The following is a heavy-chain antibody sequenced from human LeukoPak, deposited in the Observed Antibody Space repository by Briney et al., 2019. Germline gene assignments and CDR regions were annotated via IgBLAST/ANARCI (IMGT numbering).Heavy chain of an antibody. V-gene: IGHV3-7*01. Sequence: GGSLRLSCAASGFTFTGYWMSWVRQAPGKGLEWVANIKQDGTEKYYVDSVKGRFTISRDNAKNSLYLQMNSLRAEDTAVYYCATYDGSGNYDNKLIDYWGQGTLVPVSS. CDR1: GFTFTGYW. D-gene: IGHD3-10*01. CDR2: IKQDGTEK. J-gene: IGHJ4*02. CDR3: ATYDGSGNYDNKLIDY.